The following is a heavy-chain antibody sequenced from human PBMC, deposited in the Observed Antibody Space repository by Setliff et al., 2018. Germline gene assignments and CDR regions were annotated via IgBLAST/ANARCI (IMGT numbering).Heavy chain of an antibody. CDR2: IYYSGST. V-gene: IGHV4-30-4*08. D-gene: IGHD6-19*01. CDR1: GGSISSGDYY. CDR3: ARSAEKYSSGWYQGFDY. Sequence: PSETLSLTCTVSGGSISSGDYYWSWIRQPPGKGLEWIGYIYYSGSTYYNPSLKSRVTISVDTSKNQFSLKLSSVTAADTAVYYCARSAEKYSSGWYQGFDYWGQGTLVTVSS. J-gene: IGHJ4*02.